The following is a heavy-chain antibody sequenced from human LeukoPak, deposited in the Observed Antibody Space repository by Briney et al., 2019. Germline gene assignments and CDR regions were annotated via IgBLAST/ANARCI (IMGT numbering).Heavy chain of an antibody. CDR3: ARAGDYVESILNWFDP. Sequence: PSETLSLTCAVSGYSISSGYYWGWIRQPPGKGLEWIGSIYHSGSTYYNPSLKSQVTISVDTSKNQFSLKLSSVTAADTAVYYCARAGDYVESILNWFDPWGQGTLVTVSS. D-gene: IGHD4-17*01. V-gene: IGHV4-38-2*01. J-gene: IGHJ5*02. CDR1: GYSISSGYY. CDR2: IYHSGST.